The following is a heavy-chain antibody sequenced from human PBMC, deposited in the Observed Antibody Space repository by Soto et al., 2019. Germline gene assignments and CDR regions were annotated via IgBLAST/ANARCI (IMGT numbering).Heavy chain of an antibody. J-gene: IGHJ5*02. V-gene: IGHV1-18*01. D-gene: IGHD3-3*01. CDR2: ISAYNGNT. Sequence: QVQLVQSGAEVKKPGASVKVSCKASGYTFTSYGISWVRQAPGQGLEWMGWISAYNGNTNYAQKLQGRVTMTKDTSTSTAYMELRSLRADDTAVYYCARDPPYDYWSGSPDTRMSNGFDPWGQGTLVTVSS. CDR3: ARDPPYDYWSGSPDTRMSNGFDP. CDR1: GYTFTSYG.